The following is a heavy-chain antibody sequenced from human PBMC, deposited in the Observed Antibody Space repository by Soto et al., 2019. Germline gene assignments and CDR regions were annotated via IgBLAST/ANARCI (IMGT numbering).Heavy chain of an antibody. J-gene: IGHJ6*02. CDR1: GGSISSGGYY. D-gene: IGHD3-3*01. V-gene: IGHV4-31*03. Sequence: PSETLSLTCTVSGGSISSGGYYWSWIRQHPGKGLEWIGYIYYSGSTYYNPSLKSRVTISVDTSKNQFSLKLSSVTAADTAVYYCARVRRRHEWPLVALTPRAPYYYYGMDVWGQGTTVTVSS. CDR2: IYYSGST. CDR3: ARVRRRHEWPLVALTPRAPYYYYGMDV.